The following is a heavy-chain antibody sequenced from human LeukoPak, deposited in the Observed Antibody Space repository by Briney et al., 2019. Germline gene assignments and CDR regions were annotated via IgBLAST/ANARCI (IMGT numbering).Heavy chain of an antibody. CDR2: IKPDGNGK. Sequence: GGSLRLSCAASGFAFSSYWMTWVRQTPGKGLEWVANIKPDGNGKNYVDSVKGRFTISRDNAKNSLYLQMKGLRVEDTAVYYCSSQPAVLDLDCWGQGTLVTVSS. J-gene: IGHJ4*02. CDR1: GFAFSSYW. V-gene: IGHV3-7*01. CDR3: SSQPAVLDLDC. D-gene: IGHD6-19*01.